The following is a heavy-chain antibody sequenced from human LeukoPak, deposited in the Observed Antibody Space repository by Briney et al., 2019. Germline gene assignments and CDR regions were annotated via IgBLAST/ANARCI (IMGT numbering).Heavy chain of an antibody. V-gene: IGHV3-7*03. Sequence: GGSLRLSCAASGFTFSSYWMGWVRQAPGKRLEWVANIKQDGSEKYYVDSVKGRFTISRDNAKNSLYLQMNSLRAEDTAIYYCARDTAGNDYWGQGTLVTVSS. CDR2: IKQDGSEK. CDR1: GFTFSSYW. D-gene: IGHD6-13*01. CDR3: ARDTAGNDY. J-gene: IGHJ4*02.